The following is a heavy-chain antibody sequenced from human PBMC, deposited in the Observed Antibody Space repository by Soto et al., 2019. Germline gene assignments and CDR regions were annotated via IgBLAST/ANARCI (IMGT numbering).Heavy chain of an antibody. D-gene: IGHD7-27*01. V-gene: IGHV3-30-3*01. CDR3: ARILWGHKDGPLDY. CDR2: ISYDGSTK. J-gene: IGHJ4*02. CDR1: GFTFSSYA. Sequence: GGSLRLSCAASGFTFSSYAMHWVRQAPGKGLDWVAVISYDGSTKYYADSVKGRFTISRDNSKNTLYLQMNSLRADDSAVYYCARILWGHKDGPLDYWGQGSLVTVSS.